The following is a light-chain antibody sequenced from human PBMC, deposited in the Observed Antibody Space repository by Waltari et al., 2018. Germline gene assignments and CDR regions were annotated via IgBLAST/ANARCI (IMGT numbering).Light chain of an antibody. V-gene: IGKV3-20*01. Sequence: IVLTQSPGTLSLSPGERATLSCRASQSVSRSLAWYQQKPGQAPRLLLYDASTRATGLPDRFSGSGSGTDFSLTISRLEPEDFAVYYCQKYVSLPATFGQGTKVEIK. CDR1: QSVSRS. CDR3: QKYVSLPAT. CDR2: DAS. J-gene: IGKJ1*01.